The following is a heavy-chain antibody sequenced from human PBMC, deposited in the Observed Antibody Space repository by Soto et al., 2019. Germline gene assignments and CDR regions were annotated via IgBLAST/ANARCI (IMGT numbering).Heavy chain of an antibody. CDR1: GGTFSSYG. J-gene: IGHJ6*02. CDR3: AVKSGYSLYYYALDG. CDR2: IIPIFGTP. Sequence: QVQLVQSGAEVKKPGSSVKVSCKASGGTFSSYGITWVRQAPGQGLEWMGGIIPIFGTPNYAQKFRGRVTITADESKSAVYMELSSLRSEDTAVYYCAVKSGYSLYYYALDGWGQGTTVTVSS. D-gene: IGHD3-3*01. V-gene: IGHV1-69*01.